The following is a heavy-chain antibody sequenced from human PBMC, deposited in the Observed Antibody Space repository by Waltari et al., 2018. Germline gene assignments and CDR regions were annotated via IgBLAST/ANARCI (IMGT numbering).Heavy chain of an antibody. J-gene: IGHJ4*02. CDR2: ISGSGGNT. V-gene: IGHV3-23*04. D-gene: IGHD6-19*01. CDR3: AKYVTGGQWLTIDY. CDR1: GFTFTTYA. Sequence: EVQLVESGGGLVQPGGSLILSCAAFGFTFTTYAMRWVRQAPGKGLEWVSAISGSGGNTYYADSVKGRFTISRDNSKNTLYVQMNSLRAEDTAVYYCAKYVTGGQWLTIDYWGQGTLVTVSS.